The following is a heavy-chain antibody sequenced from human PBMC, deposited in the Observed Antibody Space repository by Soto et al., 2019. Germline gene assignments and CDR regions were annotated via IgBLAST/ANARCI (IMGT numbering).Heavy chain of an antibody. CDR2: IYPGDSDT. CDR3: ARSPTQRLLHPGYFDF. D-gene: IGHD3-3*01. V-gene: IGHV5-51*01. CDR1: GSSFTTSW. J-gene: IGHJ4*02. Sequence: PGESLKISCKGSGSSFTTSWIGWVRQVPGKGLEWMGIIYPGDSDTRYSPSFQGQVTISADKSISTAYLQWSSLKASDTAMYYCARSPTQRLLHPGYFDFWGQGTLVTVSS.